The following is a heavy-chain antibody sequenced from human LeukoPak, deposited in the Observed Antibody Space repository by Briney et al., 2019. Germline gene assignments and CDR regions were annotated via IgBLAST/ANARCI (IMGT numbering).Heavy chain of an antibody. CDR1: GGSIGSYY. V-gene: IGHV4-59*08. D-gene: IGHD7-27*01. Sequence: PSETLSLTCTVSGGSIGSYYWSWIRQPPGRGLEWIGYIYYSGSTNYNPSLKSRVTISVDTSKNQLSLMLSSVTAADTAVYYCARVTGDSAHAFDIWGQGTMVTVSS. CDR3: ARVTGDSAHAFDI. CDR2: IYYSGST. J-gene: IGHJ3*02.